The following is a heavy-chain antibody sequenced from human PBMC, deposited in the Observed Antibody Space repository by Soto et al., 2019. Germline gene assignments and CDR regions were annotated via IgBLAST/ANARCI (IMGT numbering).Heavy chain of an antibody. CDR3: ARGHSGWDYLGDN. J-gene: IGHJ4*02. V-gene: IGHV1-3*01. Sequence: QVHLVQSGAEVKKPGASVKVSCKASGYTVTDYAIYWVRQAPGQSLEWMGWITPGNGKTRYSEKFQGRVTITWDTSATTAYMELSSLRSEDTAVYYCARGHSGWDYLGDNWGQGTLVTVSS. CDR2: ITPGNGKT. CDR1: GYTVTDYA. D-gene: IGHD6-19*01.